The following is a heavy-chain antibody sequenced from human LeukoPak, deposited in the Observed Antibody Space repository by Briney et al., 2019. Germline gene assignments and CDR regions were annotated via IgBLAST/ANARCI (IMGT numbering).Heavy chain of an antibody. J-gene: IGHJ4*02. CDR1: GGSVNSGSYY. V-gene: IGHV4-39*07. CDR2: INHSGST. Sequence: SETLSLTCTVSGGSVNSGSYYWSWIRQPPGKGLEWIGEINHSGSTNYSPSLKSRVTISVDTSKNQFSLKLSSVTAADTAVYYCARSQWLVALDYWGQGTLVTVSS. D-gene: IGHD6-19*01. CDR3: ARSQWLVALDY.